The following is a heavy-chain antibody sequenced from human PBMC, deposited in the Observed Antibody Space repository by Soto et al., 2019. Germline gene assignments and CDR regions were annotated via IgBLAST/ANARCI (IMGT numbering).Heavy chain of an antibody. Sequence: QVQLQESGPGLVKPSRTLSLTCTVSGGSNIRDGYYWSWIRQHPGKGLEWIAYISYSGSSYSNPSLKSRVTISADTSKNQFSLRLTSVTAADTAVYFCARATPAGSADFWGQGTLVTVSS. V-gene: IGHV4-31*03. CDR2: ISYSGSS. CDR1: GGSNIRDGYY. J-gene: IGHJ4*02. CDR3: ARATPAGSADF. D-gene: IGHD2-2*01.